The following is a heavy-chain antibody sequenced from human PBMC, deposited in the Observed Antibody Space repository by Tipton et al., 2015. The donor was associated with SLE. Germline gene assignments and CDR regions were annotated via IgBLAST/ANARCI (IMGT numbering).Heavy chain of an antibody. CDR3: ARGCSGGSCYWYFQH. CDR1: GYTLSSYG. D-gene: IGHD2-15*01. Sequence: LVQSGAEVKKPGASVKVSCKASGYTLSSYGISWVRQAPGQGLEWMGGIIPIFGTTSYAQKFQGRVTITADESTNTAYMELSSLRSEDTAVYYCARGCSGGSCYWYFQHWGQGTLVTVSS. V-gene: IGHV1-69*13. CDR2: IIPIFGTT. J-gene: IGHJ1*01.